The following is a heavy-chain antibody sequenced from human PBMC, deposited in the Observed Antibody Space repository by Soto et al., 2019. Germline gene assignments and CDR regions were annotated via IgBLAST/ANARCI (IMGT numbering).Heavy chain of an antibody. J-gene: IGHJ6*02. CDR2: IIPIFGTA. V-gene: IGHV1-69*06. CDR1: GGTFSSYA. CDR3: ARGGIVGDIPVVPAAQHYYYSYGLDV. D-gene: IGHD2-2*01. Sequence: ASVKVCCKASGGTFSSYAISWVRQAPGQGLEWMGGIIPIFGTANYAQKFQGRVTITADKSTSTAYMELSSLRSEDTAVYYCARGGIVGDIPVVPAAQHYYYSYGLDVWG.